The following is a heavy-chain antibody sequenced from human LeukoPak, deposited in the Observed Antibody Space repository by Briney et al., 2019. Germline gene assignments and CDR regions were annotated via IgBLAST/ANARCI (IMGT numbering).Heavy chain of an antibody. CDR2: VYYSGST. CDR3: ARRRADWVDFDI. V-gene: IGHV4-39*01. D-gene: IGHD2-15*01. Sequence: PSETLSLTCTVSGGAISSSNFYWGWIRQPPGKGLEWIGSVYYSGSTYYNPSLQSRVTISVDTSKNQFSLKLTSVTAADTAVYSCARRRADWVDFDIWGQGTMFTVCS. J-gene: IGHJ3*02. CDR1: GGAISSSNFY.